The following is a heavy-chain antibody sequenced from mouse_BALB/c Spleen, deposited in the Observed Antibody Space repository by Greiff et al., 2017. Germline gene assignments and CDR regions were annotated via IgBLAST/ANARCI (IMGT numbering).Heavy chain of an antibody. CDR3: ARRGYGNSYAMDY. CDR1: GFTFSSFG. V-gene: IGHV5-17*02. Sequence: EVMLVESGGGLVQPGGSRKLSCAASGFTFSSFGMHWVRQAPEKGLEWVAYISSGSSTIYYADTVKGRFTISRDNPKNTLFLQMTSLRSEDTAMYYCARRGYGNSYAMDYWGQGTSVTVSS. D-gene: IGHD2-10*02. CDR2: ISSGSSTI. J-gene: IGHJ4*01.